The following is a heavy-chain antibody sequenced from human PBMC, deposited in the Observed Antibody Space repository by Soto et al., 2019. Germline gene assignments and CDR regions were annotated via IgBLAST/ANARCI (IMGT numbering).Heavy chain of an antibody. J-gene: IGHJ6*02. CDR2: IIGSGGST. V-gene: IGHV3-23*01. Sequence: GGSLRLSCAASGFTFSSYAMSWVRQAPGKGLEWVSGIIGSGGSTFNADSVKGRFTISRDNSKNTLFLQMNSLRAEDTAVYYRAKKGGAEQLWTYGMDVWGQGTTVTVSS. CDR1: GFTFSSYA. D-gene: IGHD6-13*01. CDR3: AKKGGAEQLWTYGMDV.